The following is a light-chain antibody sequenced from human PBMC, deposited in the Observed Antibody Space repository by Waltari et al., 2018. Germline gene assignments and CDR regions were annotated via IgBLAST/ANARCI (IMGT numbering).Light chain of an antibody. CDR2: EVS. CDR3: SSYTSSISWV. CDR1: SSDVGGYNY. J-gene: IGLJ3*02. V-gene: IGLV2-14*01. Sequence: QSALTQPASVSGSPGQSITISCIGTSSDVGGYNYVSWYQHHPGKAPKLMIYEVSNRPSGVSNRFSGSKSGNTASLTISGLQAEDEAHYYCSSYTSSISWVFGGGTKLTVL.